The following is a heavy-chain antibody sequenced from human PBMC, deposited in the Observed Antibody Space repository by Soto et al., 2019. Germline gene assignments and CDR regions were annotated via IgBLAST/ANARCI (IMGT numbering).Heavy chain of an antibody. Sequence: ASVKVSCKASGYTFTSYYMHWVRQAPGQGLEWMGIINPSGGSTSYAQKFQGRVTMTRDTSTSTVYMELSSLRSEDTAVYYCARAAAAFGGPLITWDYYYGMDVWGQGTTVTVSS. CDR3: ARAAAAFGGPLITWDYYYGMDV. V-gene: IGHV1-46*01. CDR1: GYTFTSYY. CDR2: INPSGGST. D-gene: IGHD7-27*01. J-gene: IGHJ6*02.